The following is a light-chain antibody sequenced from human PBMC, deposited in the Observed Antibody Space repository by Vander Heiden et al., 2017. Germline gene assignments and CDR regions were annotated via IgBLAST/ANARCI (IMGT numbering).Light chain of an antibody. CDR1: QTIGAY. V-gene: IGKV1-39*01. CDR2: ASS. J-gene: IGKJ1*01. Sequence: DIQMTQSPSSLSASVGDRVAITCRASQTIGAYLNWYQQKPGQAPKLLIYASSTLKSGVPSRFSGGGYGTEFTLTISGLRPEDFATYYCQQTDVFPGTFGQGSKVEVK. CDR3: QQTDVFPGT.